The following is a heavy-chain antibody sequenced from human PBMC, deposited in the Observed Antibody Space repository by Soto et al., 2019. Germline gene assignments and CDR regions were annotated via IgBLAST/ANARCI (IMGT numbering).Heavy chain of an antibody. J-gene: IGHJ6*03. Sequence: GGSLRLSCAASGFTFSSYWMSWVRQAPGKGLEWVANIKQDGSEKYYVDSVKGRFTISRDNAKNSLYLQMNSLRAEDTAVYYCARDEGGFGELLYGSEYSYYMDVWGKGTTVTVSS. D-gene: IGHD3-10*01. CDR1: GFTFSSYW. CDR3: ARDEGGFGELLYGSEYSYYMDV. V-gene: IGHV3-7*01. CDR2: IKQDGSEK.